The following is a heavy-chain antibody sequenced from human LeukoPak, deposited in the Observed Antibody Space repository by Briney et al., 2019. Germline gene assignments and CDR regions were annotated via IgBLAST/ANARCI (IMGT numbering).Heavy chain of an antibody. D-gene: IGHD5-18*01. J-gene: IGHJ6*03. Sequence: SETLSLTCTVSGGSFSSRPYYWSWIRQPAGKGLEWIGRIYTSGDTDYNPSLKSRVTISVDTSKNQFSLKLSSVTAADTAVYYCARNTHGYKFSMDVWGKGTTVTISS. CDR1: GGSFSSRPYY. V-gene: IGHV4-61*02. CDR2: IYTSGDT. CDR3: ARNTHGYKFSMDV.